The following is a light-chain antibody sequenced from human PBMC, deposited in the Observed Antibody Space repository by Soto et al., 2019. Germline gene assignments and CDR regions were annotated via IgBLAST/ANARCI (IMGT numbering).Light chain of an antibody. V-gene: IGKV3-15*01. CDR2: GAS. Sequence: EIVMTQSPATLSVSPGERATLSCRASQSIGSNLAWYQQKPGQAPRLLIYGASTRATAIPARFSGSGSGTEFTLTNSSLRPEDLAVYYYQQYNNWPPYTFGQGTKLEIK. CDR1: QSIGSN. J-gene: IGKJ2*01. CDR3: QQYNNWPPYT.